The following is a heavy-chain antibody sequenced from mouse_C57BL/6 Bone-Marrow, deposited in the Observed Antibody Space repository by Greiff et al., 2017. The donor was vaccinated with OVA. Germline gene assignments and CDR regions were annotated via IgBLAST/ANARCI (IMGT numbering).Heavy chain of an antibody. Sequence: EVQLQQSGPVLVKPGPSVKISCTASGFTFTDYYMPWVRQSPGKSLEWIGFVYPYNGGTCYNQNFKGKGTLTVDTASSTAYMELNSLTSEDDAVYNCARGRFNYYDWGQGTTLTVSS. CDR1: GFTFTDYY. V-gene: IGHV1-36*01. J-gene: IGHJ2*01. CDR2: VYPYNGGT. CDR3: ARGRFNYYD. D-gene: IGHD1-1*01.